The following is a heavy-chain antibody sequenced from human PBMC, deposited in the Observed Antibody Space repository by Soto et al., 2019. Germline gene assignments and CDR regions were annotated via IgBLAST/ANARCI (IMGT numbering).Heavy chain of an antibody. Sequence: SVKVSCKASGGTFSSYAISWVRQAPGQGLEWMGGIIPIFGTANYAQKFQGRVTITADESTSTAYMELSSLRSEDTAVYYCAREVVPAAMWDYYYYGMDVWGQGTTVTVSS. CDR2: IIPIFGTA. CDR3: AREVVPAAMWDYYYYGMDV. V-gene: IGHV1-69*13. D-gene: IGHD2-2*01. CDR1: GGTFSSYA. J-gene: IGHJ6*02.